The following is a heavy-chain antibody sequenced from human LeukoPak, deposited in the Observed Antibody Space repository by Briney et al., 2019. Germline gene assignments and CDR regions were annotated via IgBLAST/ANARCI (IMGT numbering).Heavy chain of an antibody. V-gene: IGHV4-59*08. CDR3: ASTIFGVVIFDF. CDR2: IYYSGST. Sequence: SETLSLACTISGGSVSDYYWSWIRQPPGKGLEWIGYIYYSGSTNYNPSLKSRVTISVDTSKNQFSLKLSSMTAADTAVYYCASTIFGVVIFDFWGQGTLVTVSS. D-gene: IGHD3-3*01. J-gene: IGHJ4*02. CDR1: GGSVSDYY.